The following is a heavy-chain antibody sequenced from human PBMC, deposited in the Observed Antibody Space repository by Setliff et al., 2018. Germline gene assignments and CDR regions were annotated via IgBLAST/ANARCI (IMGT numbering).Heavy chain of an antibody. D-gene: IGHD1-1*01. V-gene: IGHV4-4*08. CDR1: GGSISSYY. CDR3: ARGGGRIRQLGATGVHTFDI. Sequence: SETLSLTCSVSGGSISSYYWNWIRQPPGKGLEWIGYIYTRGSTNYNPSLQSRVTISVDTAKKQFSLKLNSVTAADTAIYYCARGGGRIRQLGATGVHTFDIWGQGTMVTVS. CDR2: IYTRGST. J-gene: IGHJ3*02.